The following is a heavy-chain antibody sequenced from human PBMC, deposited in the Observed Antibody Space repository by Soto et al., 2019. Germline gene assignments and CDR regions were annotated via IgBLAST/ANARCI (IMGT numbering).Heavy chain of an antibody. D-gene: IGHD3-16*02. CDR1: GFTFSSYA. CDR3: AKELYDYIWGSYRYAYYFDY. V-gene: IGHV3-23*01. Sequence: GGSLRLSCAASGFTFSSYAMSWVRQAPGKGLEWVSAISGSGGSTYYADSVKGRFTISRDNSKNTLYLQMNSLRAEDTAVYYCAKELYDYIWGSYRYAYYFDYWGQGTLVTVSS. J-gene: IGHJ4*02. CDR2: ISGSGGST.